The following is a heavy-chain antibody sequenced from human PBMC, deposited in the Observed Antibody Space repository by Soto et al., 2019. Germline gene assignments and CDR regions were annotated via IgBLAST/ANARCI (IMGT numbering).Heavy chain of an antibody. Sequence: LRLSCAASGFTFINYGMHWVRQSPGKGLEWVAVISDDGVSKYYADSVQGRFTISRDNSGSVVLLQMNSLRPDDTALYFCARAYYFGSGTSYTLYYWGQGTQVTVSS. V-gene: IGHV3-30*03. D-gene: IGHD3-10*01. CDR2: ISDDGVSK. J-gene: IGHJ4*02. CDR1: GFTFINYG. CDR3: ARAYYFGSGTSYTLYY.